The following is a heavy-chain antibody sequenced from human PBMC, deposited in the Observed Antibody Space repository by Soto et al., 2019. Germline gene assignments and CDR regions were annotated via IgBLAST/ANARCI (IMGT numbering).Heavy chain of an antibody. J-gene: IGHJ4*02. CDR2: VSATGGT. CDR1: GFTFSNYA. V-gene: IGHV3-23*01. CDR3: AKVLRWEGGRGWYGGLDY. Sequence: GGSLRLSCVASGFTFSNYAMTWVRQAPVKGLEWVSAVSATGGTYYADSVKGRFTISRDNSKSTLYLQMNSLRADDTAVYYCAKVLRWEGGRGWYGGLDYWGQGTLVTVSS. D-gene: IGHD6-19*01.